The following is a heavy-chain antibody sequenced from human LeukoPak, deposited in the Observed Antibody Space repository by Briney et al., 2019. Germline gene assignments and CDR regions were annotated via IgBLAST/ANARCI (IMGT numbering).Heavy chain of an antibody. CDR3: ARDSVTYYDILTGYYPLGFDY. V-gene: IGHV3-21*01. CDR1: GFTFSSYS. CDR2: ISSSSSYI. J-gene: IGHJ4*02. Sequence: GGSLRLSCAASGFTFSSYSMNWVRQAPGKGLEWVSSISSSSSYIYYADSVKGRFTISRDNAKNSLYLQMNSLRAEDTAVYYCARDSVTYYDILTGYYPLGFDYWGQGTLVTVSS. D-gene: IGHD3-9*01.